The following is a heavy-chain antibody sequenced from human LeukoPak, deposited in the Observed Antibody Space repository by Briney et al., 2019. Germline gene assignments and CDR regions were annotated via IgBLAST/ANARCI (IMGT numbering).Heavy chain of an antibody. Sequence: SGPTLVNPTETLTLTCTVSGFSLSNARMGMSWIRQPPGKALEWLAHIFSNDEKSYSTSLKSRLTISKDTSKSQVVLTMTNMDPVDTATYYCARIRSYYYDSSGYRDLDYWGQGTLVTVSS. D-gene: IGHD3-22*01. CDR2: IFSNDEK. V-gene: IGHV2-26*01. J-gene: IGHJ4*02. CDR3: ARIRSYYYDSSGYRDLDY. CDR1: GFSLSNARMG.